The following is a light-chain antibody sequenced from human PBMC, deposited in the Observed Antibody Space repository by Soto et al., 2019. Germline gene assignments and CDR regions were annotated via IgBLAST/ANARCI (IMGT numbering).Light chain of an antibody. J-gene: IGLJ1*01. CDR3: CSYAGSYTDV. Sequence: QSVLTQPRSVSGSPGQSVTISCTGTSSDVGGYTYVSWYQQHPGKAPKLIIYDVTERPSGVPARFSGSKSGNTASLTISGLQAEDEADYYCCSYAGSYTDVFGTGTKVTVL. CDR2: DVT. CDR1: SSDVGGYTY. V-gene: IGLV2-11*01.